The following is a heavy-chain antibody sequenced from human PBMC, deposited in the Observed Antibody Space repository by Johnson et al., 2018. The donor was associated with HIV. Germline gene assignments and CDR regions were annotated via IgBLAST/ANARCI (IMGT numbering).Heavy chain of an antibody. CDR3: AKDRLFGFRNDAFDI. CDR2: ISGSGGRT. V-gene: IGHV3-23*04. Sequence: VQLVESGGGVVQPGRSLRLSCAASGFTFRNYAMSWVRQAPGKGLEWVSAISGSGGRTNYADSVKGRFTISRDNSENTLYLQMNSLRAEDTAVYYCAKDRLFGFRNDAFDIWGQGTMVTVSS. CDR1: GFTFRNYA. J-gene: IGHJ3*02. D-gene: IGHD3-16*01.